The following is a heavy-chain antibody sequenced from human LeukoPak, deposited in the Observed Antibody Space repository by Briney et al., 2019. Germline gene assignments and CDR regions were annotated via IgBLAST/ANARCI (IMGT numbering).Heavy chain of an antibody. V-gene: IGHV4-39*01. CDR3: ARHYSDTYPSLVYYFDY. J-gene: IGHJ4*02. Sequence: SETLSLTCTVSGGSISSSSYYWGWIRQPPGKGLEWIGSIYYSGSTYYNPSLKSRVTISVDTSKNQFSLKLSSVTAADTAVYYCARHYSDTYPSLVYYFDYWGQGTLVTVSS. CDR1: GGSISSSSYY. D-gene: IGHD4-17*01. CDR2: IYYSGST.